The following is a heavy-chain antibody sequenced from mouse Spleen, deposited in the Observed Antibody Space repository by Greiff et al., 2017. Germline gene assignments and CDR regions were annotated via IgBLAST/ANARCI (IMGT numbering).Heavy chain of an antibody. V-gene: IGHV1-7*01. Sequence: QVQLQQSGAELAKPGASVKLSCKASGYTFTSYWMHWVKQRPGQGLEWIGYINPSSGYTKYNQKFKDKATLTADKSSSTAYMQLSSLTYEDSAVYYCARCPSHYYDGSQSMDYWGQGTSVTVSS. D-gene: IGHD1-1*01. CDR2: INPSSGYT. CDR1: GYTFTSYW. CDR3: ARCPSHYYDGSQSMDY. J-gene: IGHJ4*01.